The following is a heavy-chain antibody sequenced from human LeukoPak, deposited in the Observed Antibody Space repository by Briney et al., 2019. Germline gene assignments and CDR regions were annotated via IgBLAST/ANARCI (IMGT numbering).Heavy chain of an antibody. V-gene: IGHV1-2*02. CDR2: INPNTGDT. CDR1: GYPFTGYY. CDR3: ARRGAQWLELDY. D-gene: IGHD6-19*01. J-gene: IGHJ4*02. Sequence: GASVKVSCKASGYPFTGYYMHWVRQAPGQGLEWMGWINPNTGDTNYAQEFQGRVTITRDTSASTAYMELSSLRSEDMAVYYCARRGAQWLELDYWGQGTLVTVSS.